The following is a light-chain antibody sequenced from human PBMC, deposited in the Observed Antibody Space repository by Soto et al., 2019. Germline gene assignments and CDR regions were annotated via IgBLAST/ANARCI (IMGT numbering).Light chain of an antibody. CDR1: QSISGN. CDR3: QQYNSWTVIS. V-gene: IGKV3-15*01. Sequence: ELMMTQSPATLSVSPGERATLSCRASQSISGNIAWYQQKPGQAPRLLIYAASIMASGIPARFSGTGFGREFTLSISSLQSEDSAVYYCQQYNSWTVISFGQGTRLEIK. J-gene: IGKJ5*01. CDR2: AAS.